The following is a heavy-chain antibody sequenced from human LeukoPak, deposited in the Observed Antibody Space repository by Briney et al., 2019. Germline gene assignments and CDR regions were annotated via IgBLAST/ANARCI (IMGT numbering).Heavy chain of an antibody. CDR1: GGTFSSYA. CDR3: ARDRDGYNYDY. D-gene: IGHD5-24*01. J-gene: IGHJ4*02. V-gene: IGHV1-69*04. CDR2: IIPIFGIA. Sequence: SVKVSCKASGGTFSSYAISWVRQAPGQGLEWMGRIIPIFGIANYAQKFQGRVTITADKSTSTAYMELSSLRSEDTAVYYCARDRDGYNYDYWGQGTLVTGSS.